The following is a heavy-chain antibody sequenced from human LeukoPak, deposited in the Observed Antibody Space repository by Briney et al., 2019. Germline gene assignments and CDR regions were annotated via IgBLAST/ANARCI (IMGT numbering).Heavy chain of an antibody. CDR2: ISSSSSHI. CDR3: ARVIRQTRTDAFDI. J-gene: IGHJ3*02. CDR1: GFTFSSYS. Sequence: GGSLRRSXAASGFTFSSYSMNWVRQAPGKGLEWVSSISSSSSHIYYADSVKGRFTISRDNAKNSLYLQMNSLRAEDTAVYYCARVIRQTRTDAFDIWGQGTMVTVSS. D-gene: IGHD6-6*01. V-gene: IGHV3-21*01.